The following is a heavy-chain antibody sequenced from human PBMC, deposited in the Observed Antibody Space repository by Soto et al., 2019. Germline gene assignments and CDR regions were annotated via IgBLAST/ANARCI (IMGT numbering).Heavy chain of an antibody. V-gene: IGHV3-11*06. J-gene: IGHJ4*02. CDR3: ARDVQQLASY. CDR2: ISGSSTYT. Sequence: GGSLRLSCAASGFTFSDYYMSWIRQAPGKGLEWVSYISGSSTYTNYADSVKGRFTISRDNAKNSLYLQMNSLRAEDTAVYYCARDVQQLASYWGQGTLVTVSS. D-gene: IGHD6-13*01. CDR1: GFTFSDYY.